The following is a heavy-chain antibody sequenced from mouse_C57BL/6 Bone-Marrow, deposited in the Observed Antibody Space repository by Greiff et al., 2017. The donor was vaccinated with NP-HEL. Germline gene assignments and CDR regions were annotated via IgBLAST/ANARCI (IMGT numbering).Heavy chain of an antibody. D-gene: IGHD2-3*01. CDR2: IRSKSNNSAT. Sequence: EVKLMESGGGLVQPKGSLKLSCAASGFSFNTYAMNWVRQAPGQGLEWVARIRSKSNNSATYYADSLKDRFTISRAASESMLYLKMNNLKTEVTAMYYGVRQCYDGYYLDYWGQGTTLTVSS. CDR3: VRQCYDGYYLDY. V-gene: IGHV10-1*01. CDR1: GFSFNTYA. J-gene: IGHJ2*01.